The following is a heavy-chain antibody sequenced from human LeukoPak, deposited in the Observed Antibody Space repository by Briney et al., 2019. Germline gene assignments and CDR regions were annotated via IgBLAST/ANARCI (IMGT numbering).Heavy chain of an antibody. CDR1: GGSISSGGYS. CDR2: IYHSGST. J-gene: IGHJ4*02. D-gene: IGHD2-15*01. CDR3: ARGVVAATALDY. Sequence: PSETLSLTCAVSGGSISSGGYSWSWIRQPPGKGLEWIGYIYHSGSTYYNPSLKSRVTISVDRSKNQFSLKLGSVTAADTAVYYCARGVVAATALDYWGQGTLVTVSS. V-gene: IGHV4-30-2*01.